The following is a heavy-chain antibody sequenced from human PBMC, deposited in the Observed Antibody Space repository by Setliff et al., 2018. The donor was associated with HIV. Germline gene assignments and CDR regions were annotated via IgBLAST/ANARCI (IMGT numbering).Heavy chain of an antibody. J-gene: IGHJ5*01. CDR3: ARTDYDSGKSVLDS. CDR2: INAANGHA. Sequence: ASVKVSCKASGFTFSKSAIHWVRQAPGQRLELMAWINAANGHAKYSQKFQGRVTITRDTSATIAYMELSSLTSEDTALHFCARTDYDSGKSVLDSWGQGTLVTVSS. V-gene: IGHV1-3*01. CDR1: GFTFSKSA. D-gene: IGHD3-10*01.